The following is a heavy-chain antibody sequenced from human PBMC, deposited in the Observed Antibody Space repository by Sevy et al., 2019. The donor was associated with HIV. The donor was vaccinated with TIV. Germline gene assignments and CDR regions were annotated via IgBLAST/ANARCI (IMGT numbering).Heavy chain of an antibody. D-gene: IGHD6-6*01. CDR1: GFTFSSYS. V-gene: IGHV3-21*01. Sequence: GGSLRLSCAASGFTFSSYSMNWVRQAPGKGLEWVSSISSSSSYIYYADSVKGRFTISRDNAKNSLYLQMNSLRAEDTAVYYCARGGGFIAARTPLGYYYYMDVWGKGTTVTVSS. CDR2: ISSSSSYI. CDR3: ARGGGFIAARTPLGYYYYMDV. J-gene: IGHJ6*03.